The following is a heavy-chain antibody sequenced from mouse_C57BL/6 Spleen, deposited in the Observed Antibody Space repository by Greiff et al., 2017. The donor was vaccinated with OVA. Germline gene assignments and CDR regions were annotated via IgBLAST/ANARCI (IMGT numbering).Heavy chain of an antibody. V-gene: IGHV1-15*01. J-gene: IGHJ2*01. CDR1: GFTFTDYE. Sequence: VKLLQSGAGLVRPGASLTLSCTASGFTFTDYEMYWVNQTPVNGLEWMGAIVTETGGNASNQTFKGKAILTADKSNSTAYMEIRSLTSEDTAVDYCTRRDYCSRFDDWGQGTTRTVSS. D-gene: IGHD1-1*01. CDR3: TRRDYCSRFDD. CDR2: IVTETGGN.